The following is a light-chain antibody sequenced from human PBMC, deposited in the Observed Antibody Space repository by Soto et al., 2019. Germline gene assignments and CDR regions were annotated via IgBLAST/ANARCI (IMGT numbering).Light chain of an antibody. Sequence: EIEMTQSPASMSVSPGARVTLSCRASQSVGTNLAWYQQKFGQAPRLLMYGATVRATGVPARFSGSGSGTDFTLTISSLEPEDFAVYYCQQRSNWPPYTFGQGTRLEIK. CDR1: QSVGTN. CDR2: GAT. J-gene: IGKJ5*01. V-gene: IGKV3-11*01. CDR3: QQRSNWPPYT.